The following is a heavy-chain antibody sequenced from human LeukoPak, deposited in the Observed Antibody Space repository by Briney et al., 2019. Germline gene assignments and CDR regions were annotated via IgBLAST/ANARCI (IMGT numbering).Heavy chain of an antibody. CDR3: ARDVPYYYGSGSYRPYMDV. Sequence: PGGSLRLSCAASGFTFSSYGMSWVRQAPGKGLEWVSYISSSSSTIYYADSVKGRFTISRDNAKNSLYLQMNSLRAEDTAVYYCARDVPYYYGSGSYRPYMDVWGKGTTVTVSS. D-gene: IGHD3-10*01. J-gene: IGHJ6*03. V-gene: IGHV3-48*01. CDR1: GFTFSSYG. CDR2: ISSSSSTI.